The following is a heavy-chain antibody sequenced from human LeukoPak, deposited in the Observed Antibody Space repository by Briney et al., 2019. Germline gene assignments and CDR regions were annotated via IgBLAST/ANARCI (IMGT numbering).Heavy chain of an antibody. CDR2: IYYSGST. D-gene: IGHD6-19*01. V-gene: IGHV4-59*01. J-gene: IGHJ4*02. CDR1: GGSIGSYY. Sequence: SETLSLTCTVSGGSIGSYYWSWIRQPPGKGLEWIGYIYYSGSTNYNPSLKSRVTISVDTSKNQFSLKLSSVTAADTAVYYCASYGIGGWYIDFDYWGQGTLVTVSS. CDR3: ASYGIGGWYIDFDY.